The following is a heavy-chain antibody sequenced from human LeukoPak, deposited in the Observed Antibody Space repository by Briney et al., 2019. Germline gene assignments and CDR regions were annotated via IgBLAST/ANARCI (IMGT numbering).Heavy chain of an antibody. CDR3: AKHKLRYFDWCLFDY. J-gene: IGHJ4*02. CDR2: IIPIFGTA. D-gene: IGHD3-9*01. CDR1: GGTFSSYA. V-gene: IGHV1-69*06. Sequence: GASVKVSCKASGGTFSSYAISWVRQAPGQGLEWMGGIIPIFGTANYAQKFQGRVTITADKSTSTAYMELSSLRSEDTAVYYCAKHKLRYFDWCLFDYWGQGTLVTVSS.